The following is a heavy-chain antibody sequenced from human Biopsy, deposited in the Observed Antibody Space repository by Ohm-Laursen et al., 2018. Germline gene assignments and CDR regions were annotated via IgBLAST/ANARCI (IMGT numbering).Heavy chain of an antibody. CDR2: IIPMFGTA. CDR1: GYTFTDYY. Sequence: ASVKVSCKTSGYTFTDYYMHWVRQAPGQGLEWMGGIIPMFGTANYAQMFQGRVTISADESTSTSYMELSSLTTEDTAIYYCARGPHSGSHSCFDYWGRGTLVTVSS. J-gene: IGHJ4*02. CDR3: ARGPHSGSHSCFDY. D-gene: IGHD1-26*01. V-gene: IGHV1-69*13.